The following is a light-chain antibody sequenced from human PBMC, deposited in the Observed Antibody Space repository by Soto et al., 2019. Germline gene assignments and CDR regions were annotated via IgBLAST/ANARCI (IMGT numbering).Light chain of an antibody. V-gene: IGKV3-15*01. CDR2: GAF. CDR3: QQYNDWPPT. Sequence: EIVMTQSPVTLSVSPGERVTLSCRASQSVSSNLAWYQQKPGQAPSLLIYGAFTRATGIPARFSGTGSGPEFTLTIRSLQSEDFALYYCQQYNDWPPTSGQGTKVDIK. J-gene: IGKJ1*01. CDR1: QSVSSN.